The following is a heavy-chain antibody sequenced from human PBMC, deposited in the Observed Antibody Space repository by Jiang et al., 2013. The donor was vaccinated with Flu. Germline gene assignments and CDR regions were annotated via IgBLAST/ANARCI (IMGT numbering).Heavy chain of an antibody. J-gene: IGHJ6*04. CDR1: GFSLSNARMG. CDR2: IFSNDEK. D-gene: IGHD2-2*01. CDR3: ARIGDSVVVPAAMFGLYYYYGMDV. V-gene: IGHV2-26*01. Sequence: KPTQTLTLTCTVSGFSLSNARMGVSWIRQPPGKALEWLAHIFSNDEKSYSTSLKSRLTISKDTSKSQVVLTMTNMDPVDTATYYCARIGDSVVVPAAMFGLYYYYGMDVWGKGTTVTVSS.